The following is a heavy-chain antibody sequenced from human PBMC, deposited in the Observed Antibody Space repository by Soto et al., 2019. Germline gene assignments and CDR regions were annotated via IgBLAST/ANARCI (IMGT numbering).Heavy chain of an antibody. Sequence: SETLSLTCAVYGGSFSGYYWSWIRQPPGKGLEWIGEINHSGSTNYNPSLKSRVTISVDTSKNQFSLKLSSVTAADTAVYYCARGEVFGVPRPFGYWGQGTLVTVSS. V-gene: IGHV4-34*01. J-gene: IGHJ4*02. CDR1: GGSFSGYY. CDR2: INHSGST. D-gene: IGHD3-3*01. CDR3: ARGEVFGVPRPFGY.